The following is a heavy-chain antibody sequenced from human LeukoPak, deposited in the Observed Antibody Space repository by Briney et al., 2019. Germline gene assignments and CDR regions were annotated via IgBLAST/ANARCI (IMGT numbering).Heavy chain of an antibody. D-gene: IGHD6-13*01. CDR2: IYYSGRT. J-gene: IGHJ3*02. CDR3: ARHPGITAAGTGFDI. CDR1: GGSISSSTYY. Sequence: SQTLSLTCTVSGGSISSSTYYWGWIRQPPWKGLEWIGSIYYSGRTYYNPSLKSRLTISVDTSKNQFSLKLSSVTAADTAVYYCARHPGITAAGTGFDIWGQGTMVTVSS. V-gene: IGHV4-39*01.